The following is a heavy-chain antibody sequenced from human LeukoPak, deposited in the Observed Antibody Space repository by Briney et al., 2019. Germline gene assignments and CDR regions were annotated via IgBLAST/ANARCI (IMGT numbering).Heavy chain of an antibody. CDR2: ISPNSGGT. CDR1: GYTFTGYY. CDR3: VQFELDY. Sequence: ASVKVSCKASGYTFTGYYVHWVRQAPGQGLEWMGWISPNSGGTNYAQKFQGRVTMTRDTSISTAYMDLSRLRSDDTAVYYCVQFELDYWGQGTLVTVSS. D-gene: IGHD1-7*01. J-gene: IGHJ4*02. V-gene: IGHV1-2*02.